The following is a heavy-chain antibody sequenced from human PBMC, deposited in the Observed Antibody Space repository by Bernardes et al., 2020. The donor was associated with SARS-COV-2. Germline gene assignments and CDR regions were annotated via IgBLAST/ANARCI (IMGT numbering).Heavy chain of an antibody. D-gene: IGHD3-3*01. CDR2: IYHTGGT. CDR3: AREAQRISIFGMVTRGDRKNWFDT. V-gene: IGHV4-4*02. J-gene: IGHJ5*02. Sequence: SETLSLTCAVSGDSISSHNWWSWVRQPPGKGLEWIGEIYHTGGTNYNPSLKTRLTILVDKSKNHFSLKLSSVTAADTAVYYCAREAQRISIFGMVTRGDRKNWFDTWGQGTLVTVSS. CDR1: GDSISSHNW.